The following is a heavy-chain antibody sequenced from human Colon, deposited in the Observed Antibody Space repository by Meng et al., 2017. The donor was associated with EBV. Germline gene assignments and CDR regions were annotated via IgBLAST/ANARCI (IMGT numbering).Heavy chain of an antibody. Sequence: QVLLEEPGPGLLKPSRSLSLPCAVSGGSVSSRNWWSWVRQPPGNGLEWIGEIYHSGSTNYNPSLKSRVTISVDESKNQFSLRLSSVTAADTAVYYCARVGSYCGGDCYHPRWGQGTLVTVSS. J-gene: IGHJ4*02. V-gene: IGHV4-4*02. CDR1: GGSVSSRNW. CDR2: IYHSGST. D-gene: IGHD2-21*02. CDR3: ARVGSYCGGDCYHPR.